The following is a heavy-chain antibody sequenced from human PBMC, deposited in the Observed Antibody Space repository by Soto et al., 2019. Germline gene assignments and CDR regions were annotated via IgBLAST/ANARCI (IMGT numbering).Heavy chain of an antibody. CDR3: ARFYYDSSGYYPKNWFDP. J-gene: IGHJ5*02. CDR1: GGSVSSYH. Sequence: ASETLSLTCIVSGGSVSSYHWSWIRQPPGKGLEWIGYIYYSGSTNYNPSLKSRVTISVDTSKNQFSLKLSSVTAADTAVYYCARFYYDSSGYYPKNWFDPWGQGTLVTVSS. D-gene: IGHD3-22*01. CDR2: IYYSGST. V-gene: IGHV4-59*02.